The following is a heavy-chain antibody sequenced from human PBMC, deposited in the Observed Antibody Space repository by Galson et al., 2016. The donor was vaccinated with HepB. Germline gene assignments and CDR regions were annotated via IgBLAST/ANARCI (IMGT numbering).Heavy chain of an antibody. V-gene: IGHV4-59*01. J-gene: IGHJ5*02. Sequence: SETLSLTCTVSGGSISGYYWGWIRQPPGKGLEWIGYIYFRGTTNYNPSLRSRVTISVDTSKAQFSLSLTSVTAADTAVYYCARGADFAGSGWFDPWGQGTLVTVSS. D-gene: IGHD1-14*01. CDR2: IYFRGTT. CDR1: GGSISGYY. CDR3: ARGADFAGSGWFDP.